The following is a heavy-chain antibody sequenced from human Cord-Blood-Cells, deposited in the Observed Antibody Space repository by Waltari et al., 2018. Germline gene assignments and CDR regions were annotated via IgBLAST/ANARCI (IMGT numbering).Heavy chain of an antibody. CDR1: GGSFSGYY. J-gene: IGHJ1*01. V-gene: IGHV4-34*01. CDR2: INHSGST. Sequence: QVQLQQWGAGLLKPSETLSLTCAVSGGSFSGYYWSWTRQPPGKGLEWIGEINHSGSTNYNPSLKSRVTISVDTSKNQFSLKLSSVTAADTAVYYCATRHGYSSSWYYFQHWGQGTLVTVSS. CDR3: ATRHGYSSSWYYFQH. D-gene: IGHD6-13*01.